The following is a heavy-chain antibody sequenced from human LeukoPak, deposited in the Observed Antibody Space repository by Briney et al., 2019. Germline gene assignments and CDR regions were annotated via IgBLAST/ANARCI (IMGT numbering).Heavy chain of an antibody. CDR1: GYTFTSYG. Sequence: ASVKVSCKASGYTFTSYGINWVRQAPGQGLEWMGWISAYNGNTNYAQKLQGRVTMTTDTSTSTAYMELRSLRSDDTAVYYCARGSAVTSSYYFDYWGQGTLVTVSP. V-gene: IGHV1-18*01. CDR3: ARGSAVTSSYYFDY. D-gene: IGHD4-17*01. J-gene: IGHJ4*02. CDR2: ISAYNGNT.